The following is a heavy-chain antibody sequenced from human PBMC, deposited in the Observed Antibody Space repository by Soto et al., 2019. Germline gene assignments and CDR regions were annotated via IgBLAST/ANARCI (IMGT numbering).Heavy chain of an antibody. CDR3: AKDRTAAARNFDY. CDR1: GFTFSSYS. V-gene: IGHV3-21*04. J-gene: IGHJ4*02. CDR2: ISSSSSYI. Sequence: GGSLRLSCAASGFTFSSYSMNWVRQAPGKGLEWVSSISSSSSYIYYADSVKGRFTVSRDDSNNTLYLQMNSLRAEDTAVYYCAKDRTAAARNFDYWGQGTPVTVSS. D-gene: IGHD6-13*01.